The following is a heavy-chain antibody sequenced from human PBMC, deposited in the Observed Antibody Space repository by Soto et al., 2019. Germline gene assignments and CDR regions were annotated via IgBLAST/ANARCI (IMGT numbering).Heavy chain of an antibody. CDR1: GFTFSSYA. D-gene: IGHD3-3*02. CDR2: ISGSGGST. J-gene: IGHJ4*02. CDR3: AKDRSMNTYDD. V-gene: IGHV3-23*01. Sequence: EVQLLESGGGLVQPGGSLRLSCAASGFTFSSYAMTWVRQAPGKGLEWVSVISGSGGSTYYADSVKGRFTISRDNSKNTLYLQMNSLRAEDMAVYYCAKDRSMNTYDDWGQGTLVTVSS.